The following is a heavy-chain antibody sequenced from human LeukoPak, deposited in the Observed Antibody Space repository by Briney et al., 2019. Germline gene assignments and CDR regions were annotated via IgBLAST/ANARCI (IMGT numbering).Heavy chain of an antibody. CDR1: GYTFTSYD. D-gene: IGHD3-3*01. CDR2: MNPNSANT. J-gene: IGHJ4*02. Sequence: ASVKVSCKASGYTFTSYDINWVRQATGQGLEWMGWMNPNSANTGYAQNFQGRVAMTRSTSISTAYMELSSLRSEDTAVYYCALSLQYYNASGHYPFDYWGQGTLVTVSS. CDR3: ALSLQYYNASGHYPFDY. V-gene: IGHV1-8*01.